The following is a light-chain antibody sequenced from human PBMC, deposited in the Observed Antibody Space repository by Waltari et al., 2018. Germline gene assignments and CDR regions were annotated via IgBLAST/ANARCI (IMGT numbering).Light chain of an antibody. J-gene: IGLJ2*01. CDR2: DVS. CDR3: SSYTSSSTPVV. Sequence: QSALTQPASVSGSPGQSITISCTGTSSDAGGYNYASSYQQHPGKAPKFMIYDVSNRPSVVSNRFSGSKSGNTASLTISGLQAEDEADYYCSSYTSSSTPVVFGGGTKLTVL. CDR1: SSDAGGYNY. V-gene: IGLV2-14*03.